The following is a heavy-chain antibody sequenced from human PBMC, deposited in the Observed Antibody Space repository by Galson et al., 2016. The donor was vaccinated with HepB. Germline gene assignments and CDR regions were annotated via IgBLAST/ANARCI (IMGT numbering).Heavy chain of an antibody. D-gene: IGHD2-2*02. V-gene: IGHV4-4*02. CDR3: ARGYPYFDF. Sequence: SETLSLTCTVSGGSISTTDWWSWVRQSPGKGLEWIGEVYHSGTTNYNPSLRSRVTMSVDMSKNQFSLKLSSVTAADTAVYYCARGYPYFDFWGQGTLVTVSS. CDR1: GGSISTTDW. CDR2: VYHSGTT. J-gene: IGHJ4*02.